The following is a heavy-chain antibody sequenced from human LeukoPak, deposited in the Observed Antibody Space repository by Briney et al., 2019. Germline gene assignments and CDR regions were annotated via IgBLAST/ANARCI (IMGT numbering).Heavy chain of an antibody. CDR1: GFTLTSYA. CDR3: ARERLGVVIFDDAFDV. J-gene: IGHJ3*01. V-gene: IGHV3-64*02. Sequence: GGSLRLSCAASGFTLTSYAMHWVRQTPGKGLEYVSAISNNGANTYYTAAVKGRFIISRDISKNTLYLQMGSLRADAMGVYYCARERLGVVIFDDAFDVWGQGTMVTVSS. D-gene: IGHD3-3*01. CDR2: ISNNGANT.